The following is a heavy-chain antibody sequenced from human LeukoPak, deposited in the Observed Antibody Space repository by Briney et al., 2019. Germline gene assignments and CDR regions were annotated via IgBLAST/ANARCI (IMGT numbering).Heavy chain of an antibody. Sequence: ASVKVSCKASGYTFTGYYMHWVRQAPGQGLEWMGIINPSGGTTSYAQNFQGRVTMTRDTSTSTVYMELSSLRSEGTAVYYCAREIGPRQLHLWGSAFDYWGQGTLVTVSS. V-gene: IGHV1-46*01. CDR2: INPSGGTT. CDR3: AREIGPRQLHLWGSAFDY. J-gene: IGHJ4*02. D-gene: IGHD5-18*01. CDR1: GYTFTGYY.